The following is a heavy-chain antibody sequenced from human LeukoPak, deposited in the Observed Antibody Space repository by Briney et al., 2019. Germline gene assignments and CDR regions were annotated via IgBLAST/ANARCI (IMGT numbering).Heavy chain of an antibody. CDR1: GGSISSDY. D-gene: IGHD3-10*01. V-gene: IGHV4-59*01. CDR2: IYYSGST. J-gene: IGHJ3*02. Sequence: SETLSLTCTVSGGSISSDYWSWIRQPPGKGLEWIGYIYYSGSTNYNPSLKSRVTISVDTSQNQLSLRLSSVTAADTAVYYCAREGIAAFAAFDIWGQGTMVTVSS. CDR3: AREGIAAFAAFDI.